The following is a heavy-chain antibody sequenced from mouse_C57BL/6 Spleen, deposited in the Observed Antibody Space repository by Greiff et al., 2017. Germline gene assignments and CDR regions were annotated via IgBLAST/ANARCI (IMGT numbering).Heavy chain of an antibody. CDR2: ISSGSSTI. D-gene: IGHD4-1*01. CDR3: ASPTGTRAMDY. CDR1: GFTFSDYG. J-gene: IGHJ4*01. V-gene: IGHV5-17*01. Sequence: EVNVVESGGGLVKPGGSLKLSCAASGFTFSDYGMHWVRQAPEKGLEWVAYISSGSSTIYYADTVKGRFTISRDNAKNTLFLQMTSLRSEDTAMYYCASPTGTRAMDYWGQGTSVTVSS.